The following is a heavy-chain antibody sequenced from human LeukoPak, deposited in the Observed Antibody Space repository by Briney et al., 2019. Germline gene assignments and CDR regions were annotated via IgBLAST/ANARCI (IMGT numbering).Heavy chain of an antibody. CDR3: AKQLGYCSDGSCYFPY. CDR2: ISGSGAST. J-gene: IGHJ4*02. V-gene: IGHV3-23*01. CDR1: GFTFSSYA. Sequence: PGGSLRLSCAASGFTFSSYALSWVRQAPGTGLEWVSSISGSGASTYYADSVQGRFTISRDNSKSTLCLQMNSLRAEDTAVYYCAKQLGYCSDGSCYFPYWGQGTLVTVSS. D-gene: IGHD2-15*01.